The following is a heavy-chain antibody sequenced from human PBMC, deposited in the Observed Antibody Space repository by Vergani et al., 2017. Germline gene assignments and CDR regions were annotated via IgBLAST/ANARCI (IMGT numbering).Heavy chain of an antibody. CDR2: ISYDGSNK. V-gene: IGHV3-30*18. CDR3: AKEALSQWLVPGY. D-gene: IGHD6-19*01. J-gene: IGHJ4*02. Sequence: VQLVESGGGVVQPGRSLRLSCAASGFTFSSYGMHWVRQAPGKGLEWVAVISYDGSNKYYADSVKGRFTISRDNSKNTLYLQMNSLRAEDTAVYYCAKEALSQWLVPGYWGQGTLVTVSS. CDR1: GFTFSSYG.